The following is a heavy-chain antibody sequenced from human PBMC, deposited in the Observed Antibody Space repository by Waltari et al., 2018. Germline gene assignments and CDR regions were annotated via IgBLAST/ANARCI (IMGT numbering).Heavy chain of an antibody. V-gene: IGHV3-74*03. CDR3: TTRGYSYGLQDDAFDI. Sequence: EEQLVESGGGLVQPGDSLRLSCAASGFTFSSFWMNWVRQAPGKGPLWVSRISTDASDTTYAAPVKGRFTISRDDSKNTLYLQMNSLKTEDTAVYYCTTRGYSYGLQDDAFDIWGQGTMVTVSS. CDR2: ISTDASDT. D-gene: IGHD5-18*01. CDR1: GFTFSSFW. J-gene: IGHJ3*02.